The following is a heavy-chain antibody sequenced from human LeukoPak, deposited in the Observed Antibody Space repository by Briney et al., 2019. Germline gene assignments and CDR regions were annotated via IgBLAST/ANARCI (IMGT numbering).Heavy chain of an antibody. CDR2: ISGSSGST. CDR1: GLTFSQYA. V-gene: IGHV3-23*01. Sequence: GGSLRLSCAASGLTFSQYAMSWVRQAPGKGLEWVSSISGSSGSTYYADSVKGRVTISRDNAKNSLFLQLNSLRAEDTAVYYCARVPRSSRIPIFRWGQGTLVTVSS. J-gene: IGHJ4*02. CDR3: ARVPRSSRIPIFR. D-gene: IGHD3-3*01.